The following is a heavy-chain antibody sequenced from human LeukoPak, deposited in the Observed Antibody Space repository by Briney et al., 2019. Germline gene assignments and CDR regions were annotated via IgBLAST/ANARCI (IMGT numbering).Heavy chain of an antibody. CDR2: IYPGDSDT. CDR3: ARLRYYDSSGYPLALDY. V-gene: IGHV5-51*01. D-gene: IGHD3-22*01. CDR1: AYSFTSYW. J-gene: IGHJ4*02. Sequence: GESLKISCKGSAYSFTSYWIAWVRQMPGQGLEWMGIIYPGDSDTRYSPSFQGQVTISADKSISTAYLQWSSLKASDTAMYYCARLRYYDSSGYPLALDYWGQGTLVTVSS.